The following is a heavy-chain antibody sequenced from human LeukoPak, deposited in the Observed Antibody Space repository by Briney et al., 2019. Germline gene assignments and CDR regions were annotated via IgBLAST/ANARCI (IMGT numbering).Heavy chain of an antibody. D-gene: IGHD5-18*01. J-gene: IGHJ4*02. CDR1: GFTFGSHA. CDR2: IFGSGGSP. Sequence: GGSLRLSCEASGFTFGSHAMYWVRQAPGKGLEWVAGIFGSGGSPHYADSVKGRSTISRDNSRNTVYLQINSLRADDTAVYYCGKTTVGYSSGQKPAWPVDYWAREPWSPSLQ. CDR3: GKTTVGYSSGQKPAWPVDY. V-gene: IGHV3-23*01.